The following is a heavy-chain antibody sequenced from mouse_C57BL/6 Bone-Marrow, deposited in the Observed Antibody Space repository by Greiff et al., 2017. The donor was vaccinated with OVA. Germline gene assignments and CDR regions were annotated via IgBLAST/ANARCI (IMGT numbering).Heavy chain of an antibody. V-gene: IGHV1-12*01. Sequence: VQLQQSGAALVRPGASVPMSCPSSFYPFPLSPLPFLTPPPRPFLSFIVAIYPGNGDTSYNQKFKGKATLTVDKSSSTAYMQLSSLTSEDSAVYFCARKDYYGPFYAMDYWGQGTSVTVSS. CDR1: FYPFPLSP. J-gene: IGHJ4*01. D-gene: IGHD1-1*01. CDR3: ARKDYYGPFYAMDY. CDR2: IYPGNGDT.